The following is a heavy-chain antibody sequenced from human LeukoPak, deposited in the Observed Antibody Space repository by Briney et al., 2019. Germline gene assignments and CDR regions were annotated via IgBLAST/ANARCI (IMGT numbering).Heavy chain of an antibody. CDR2: INPNSGGT. V-gene: IGHV1-2*02. J-gene: IGHJ4*02. CDR3: AGDYYDSSGYPY. CDR1: GYTFTGYY. D-gene: IGHD3-22*01. Sequence: ASVKVSCKASGYTFTGYYMHWVRQAPGQGLEWMGWINPNSGGTNYAQKFQGRVTMTRDTSISTAYMELSRLRSDDTAVYYCAGDYYDSSGYPYWGQGTLVTVSS.